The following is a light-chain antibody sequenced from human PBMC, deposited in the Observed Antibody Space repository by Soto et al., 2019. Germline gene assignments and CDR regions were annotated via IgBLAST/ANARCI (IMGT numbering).Light chain of an antibody. V-gene: IGKV3-20*01. J-gene: IGKJ4*01. Sequence: DIVLTQSPVTLSLSPGDRATLSCRASETVSSYLLWYQQKPGQAPRLLIYDASSRATGIPDRFSGGGSGTDFTLTIRRLEPEDFAVYYSQQFSSYPLTFGGGTKV. CDR2: DAS. CDR1: ETVSSYL. CDR3: QQFSSYPLT.